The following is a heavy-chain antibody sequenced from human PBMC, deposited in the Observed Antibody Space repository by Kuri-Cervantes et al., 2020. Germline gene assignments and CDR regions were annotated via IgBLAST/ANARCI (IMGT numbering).Heavy chain of an antibody. V-gene: IGHV3-52*01. D-gene: IGHD6-19*01. J-gene: IGHJ4*02. Sequence: GESLKISCEASGFTFSSSWMHWVCQAPEKGLEWVADIKCDGSEKYYVDSVKGRLTISRDNAKNSLYLQMNSLRAEDTAVYYCARDTSGPGYWGQGTLVTVSS. CDR2: IKCDGSEK. CDR1: GFTFSSSW. CDR3: ARDTSGPGY.